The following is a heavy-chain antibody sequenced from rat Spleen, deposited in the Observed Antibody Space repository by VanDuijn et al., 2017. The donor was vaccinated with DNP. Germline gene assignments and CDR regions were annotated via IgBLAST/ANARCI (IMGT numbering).Heavy chain of an antibody. CDR1: GFTFNKYW. CDR2: ITSSGGST. Sequence: EVQLVESGGDLVQPGRSLKLSCVVSGFTFNKYWMTWIRQVPGKGLEWVASITSSGGSTYYPDSVKGRFTISRDNAKSTLYLQMDSLRSEDTATYYCTTLITFMNGWGQGTSVTVSS. D-gene: IGHD1-12*01. J-gene: IGHJ4*01. V-gene: IGHV5-31*01. CDR3: TTLITFMNG.